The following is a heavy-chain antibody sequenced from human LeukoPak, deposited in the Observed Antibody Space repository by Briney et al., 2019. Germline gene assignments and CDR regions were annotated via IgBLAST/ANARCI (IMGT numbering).Heavy chain of an antibody. J-gene: IGHJ6*03. CDR3: ARSYSSSWYYYYYYMDV. D-gene: IGHD6-13*01. CDR1: GGSFSGYY. V-gene: IGHV4-34*01. Sequence: SETLSLTCAVYGGSFSGYYWSWIRQPPGKGLEWIGEINHSGSTNYNPSLKSRVTISVDASKNQFSLKLSSVTAADTAVYYCARSYSSSWYYYYYYMDVWGKGTTVTISS. CDR2: INHSGST.